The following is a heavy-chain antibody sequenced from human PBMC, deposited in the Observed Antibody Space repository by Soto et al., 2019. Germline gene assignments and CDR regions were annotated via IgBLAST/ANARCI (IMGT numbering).Heavy chain of an antibody. CDR3: AKDPGRDGYNLGLVY. V-gene: IGHV3-23*01. CDR2: ISGSGGST. Sequence: PGGSLRLSCAASGFTFSSYAMSWVRQAPGKGLEWVSAISGSGGSTYYADSVKGRFTISRDTSKNTLYLQMNSLRAEDTAVYYCAKDPGRDGYNLGLVYWGQGTLVTVSS. D-gene: IGHD5-12*01. CDR1: GFTFSSYA. J-gene: IGHJ4*02.